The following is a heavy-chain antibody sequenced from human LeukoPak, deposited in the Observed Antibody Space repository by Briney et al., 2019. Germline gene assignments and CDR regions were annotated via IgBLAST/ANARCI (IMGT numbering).Heavy chain of an antibody. CDR1: GFTFSSYG. J-gene: IGHJ3*02. V-gene: IGHV3-23*01. Sequence: GGSLRLSCAASGFTFSSYGMSWVRQAPGKGLEWVSAISGSGGSTYYADSVKGRFTISRDNAKNSLYLQMNNLRAEDTAMFYCATSMAQDVDAFHIWGQGTMVTVSS. CDR3: ATSMAQDVDAFHI. CDR2: ISGSGGST. D-gene: IGHD2-21*01.